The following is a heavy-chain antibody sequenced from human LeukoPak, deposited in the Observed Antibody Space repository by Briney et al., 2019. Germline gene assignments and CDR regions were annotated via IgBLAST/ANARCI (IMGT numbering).Heavy chain of an antibody. CDR1: GDSISIYY. CDR3: ARDRELGY. D-gene: IGHD3-10*01. CDR2: IYNSGST. V-gene: IGHV4-59*01. J-gene: IGHJ4*02. Sequence: PSETLSLTCTVSGDSISIYYWSWIRQPPGKGLEWIGYIYNSGSTNYNPSLKSRVTISVDTSKNQFSLKLTSVTAADTAVYYCARDRELGYWGQGTLVTVSS.